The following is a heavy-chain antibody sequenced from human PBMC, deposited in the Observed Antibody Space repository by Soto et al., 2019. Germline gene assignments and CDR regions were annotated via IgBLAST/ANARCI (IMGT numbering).Heavy chain of an antibody. J-gene: IGHJ4*02. V-gene: IGHV4-59*01. D-gene: IGHD2-15*01. CDR3: ARVRECGWFDY. Sequence: PSETLSLTSAVSGGPSSRDYCSWIRRPPGKGLEWIGYIYYSGSTNYNPSLKSRLTISVDTSKNQFSLKLSSVTAADKAVYYCARVRECGWFDYWGQGTLVTVSS. CDR2: IYYSGST. CDR1: GGPSSRDY.